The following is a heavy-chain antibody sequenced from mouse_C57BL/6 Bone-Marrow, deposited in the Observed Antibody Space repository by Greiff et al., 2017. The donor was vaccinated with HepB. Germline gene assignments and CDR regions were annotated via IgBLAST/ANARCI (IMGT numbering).Heavy chain of an antibody. V-gene: IGHV5-16*01. CDR2: INYDGSST. CDR3: AREDYYGSSYGYFDV. J-gene: IGHJ1*03. Sequence: EVKLVESEGGLVQPGSSMKLSCTASGFTFSDYYMAWVRQVPEKGLEWVANINYDGSSTYYLDSLKSRFIISRDNAKNILYLQMSSLKSEDTATYYCAREDYYGSSYGYFDVWGTGTTVTVSS. D-gene: IGHD1-1*01. CDR1: GFTFSDYY.